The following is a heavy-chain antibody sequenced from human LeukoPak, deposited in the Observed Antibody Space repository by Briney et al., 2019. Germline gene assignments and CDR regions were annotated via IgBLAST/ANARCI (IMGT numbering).Heavy chain of an antibody. CDR1: GFTFSSYW. J-gene: IGHJ4*02. V-gene: IGHV3-7*01. CDR2: IKEDGSEK. D-gene: IGHD3-9*01. CDR3: ARDGDILTGYYADY. Sequence: PGGSLRLSCAASGFTFSSYWMSWVRQAPGKGLEWVANIKEDGSEKYYVDSVKGRFSIPRDNAKNSLYLQMNSLRAEDTAVYYCARDGDILTGYYADYWGQGTLVTVSS.